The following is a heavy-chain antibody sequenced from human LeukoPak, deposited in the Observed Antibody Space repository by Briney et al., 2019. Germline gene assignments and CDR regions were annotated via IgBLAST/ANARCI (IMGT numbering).Heavy chain of an antibody. CDR1: EFSFSDYY. V-gene: IGHV3-11*05. CDR3: ARGHHGMEV. Sequence: PGGPLRLSCAASEFSFSDYYMSWIRQAPGKGLEWVSYISSSSSDTDYADSVKGRFTISRDNAKNSLFLQMNSLRAEDTAVYYCARGHHGMEVWGRGTTVTVSS. CDR2: ISSSSSDT. J-gene: IGHJ6*02.